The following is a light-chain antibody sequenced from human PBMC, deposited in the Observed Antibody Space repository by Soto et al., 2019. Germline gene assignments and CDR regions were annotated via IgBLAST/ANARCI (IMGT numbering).Light chain of an antibody. CDR2: ENN. CDR1: SSNIGAGYE. Sequence: QSVLTQPPSVSEAPGQRVTISCTGSSSNIGAGYEAHWYQQVPGTAPKLLIYENNNRPSGVPDRFSGSKSGTSDSLSITGLQAEDEAEYYCQSYDSSLSGYVFGTGTKVTVL. CDR3: QSYDSSLSGYV. J-gene: IGLJ1*01. V-gene: IGLV1-40*01.